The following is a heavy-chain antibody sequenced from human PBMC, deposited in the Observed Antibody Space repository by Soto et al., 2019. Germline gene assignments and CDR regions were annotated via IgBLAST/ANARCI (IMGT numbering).Heavy chain of an antibody. V-gene: IGHV4-59*01. D-gene: IGHD5-12*01. CDR3: ATGGRFSGYDLIEGEFDY. Sequence: SETLSLTCTVSGGSISSYYWSWIRQPPGKGLEWIGYIYYSGSTNYNPSLKSRVTISVDTSKNQFSLKLSSVTAADTAVYYCATGGRFSGYDLIEGEFDYWGQGTLVTVSS. CDR2: IYYSGST. J-gene: IGHJ4*02. CDR1: GGSISSYY.